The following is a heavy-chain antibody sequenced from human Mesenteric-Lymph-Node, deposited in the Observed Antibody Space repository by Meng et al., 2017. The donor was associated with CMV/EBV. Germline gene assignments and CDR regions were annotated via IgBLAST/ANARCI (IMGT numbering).Heavy chain of an antibody. Sequence: ESLKISCAASGFTFDDYGMSWVRQTPGKGLEWIGEINHSGSTNYNPSLKSRVTISVDTSKNQFSLKLSSVTAADTAVYYCARESAVYSSSWYGGLFDYWGQGTLVTVSS. D-gene: IGHD6-13*01. CDR1: GFTFDDYG. V-gene: IGHV4-34*01. J-gene: IGHJ4*02. CDR2: INHSGST. CDR3: ARESAVYSSSWYGGLFDY.